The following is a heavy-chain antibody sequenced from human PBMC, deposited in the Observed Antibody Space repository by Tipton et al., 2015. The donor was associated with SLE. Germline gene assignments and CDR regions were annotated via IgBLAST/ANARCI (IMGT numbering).Heavy chain of an antibody. V-gene: IGHV4-34*01. CDR3: ARGSGHTSVFGAFDI. CDR2: VSHSGRT. D-gene: IGHD3-10*01. Sequence: TLSLTCAVYDGSLGGYYWSWIRQPPGKGLEWIGEVSHSGRTNYIASLKSRVTISIDTSKNQFSLRLNSVVAADTGVYYCARGSGHTSVFGAFDIWGQGTMVSVSS. J-gene: IGHJ3*02. CDR1: DGSLGGYY.